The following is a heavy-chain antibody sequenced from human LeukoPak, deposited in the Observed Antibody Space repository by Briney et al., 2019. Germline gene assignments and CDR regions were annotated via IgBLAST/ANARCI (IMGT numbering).Heavy chain of an antibody. CDR1: GGSISSGSYY. Sequence: PSETLSLTCTVSGGSISSGSYYWSWIRQPAGKGLEWIGRIYTSGSTNYNPSLKSRVTISVDTSKNQFSLKLSSVTAADTAVYYCARALVGGSSGYYSGGDAFDIWGQGTMVTVSS. V-gene: IGHV4-61*02. CDR2: IYTSGST. CDR3: ARALVGGSSGYYSGGDAFDI. D-gene: IGHD3-22*01. J-gene: IGHJ3*02.